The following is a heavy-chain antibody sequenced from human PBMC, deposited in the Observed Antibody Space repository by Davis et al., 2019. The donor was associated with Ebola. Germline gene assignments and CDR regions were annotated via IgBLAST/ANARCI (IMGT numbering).Heavy chain of an antibody. Sequence: ASVKVSCKASGYTFTGYYMHWVRQAPGQGLEWMGRINPNSGGTNYAQNVQGRVTMTTDTSTSTAYMEVGSLRSDDTAVYYCARGGVAYSYLDYWGQGTLVAVSS. CDR2: INPNSGGT. CDR1: GYTFTGYY. J-gene: IGHJ4*02. D-gene: IGHD2-21*01. CDR3: ARGGVAYSYLDY. V-gene: IGHV1-2*06.